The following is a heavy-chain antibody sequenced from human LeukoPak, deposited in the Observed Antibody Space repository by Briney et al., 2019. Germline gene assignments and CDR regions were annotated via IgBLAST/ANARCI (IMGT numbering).Heavy chain of an antibody. J-gene: IGHJ3*02. CDR2: ISYSGRT. Sequence: SETLSLTCTVSGGSVSSSSYYWGRIRQPPGKGLEWIVSISYSGRTYYKPSLTSRVTISVDTSKNQFSLRLSSVTAADTAVYYCAKYGGNSGGAFDIWGQGTMVTVSS. V-gene: IGHV4-39*01. CDR1: GGSVSSSSYY. CDR3: AKYGGNSGGAFDI. D-gene: IGHD4-23*01.